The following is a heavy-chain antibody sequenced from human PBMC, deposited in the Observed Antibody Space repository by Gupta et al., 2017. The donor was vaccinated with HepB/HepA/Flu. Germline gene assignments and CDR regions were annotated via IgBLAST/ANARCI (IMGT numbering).Heavy chain of an antibody. D-gene: IGHD3-3*01. CDR3: AKDLYFWSAMDV. Sequence: EVQLLESGGGLVQPGGSLRLSCAASGFTFSNKARSGVRQAPGKGLEWVSGIGGDVRAHYADSVKGRFTISRDNSKNTLYLQMNSLRAEDTAVYYCAKDLYFWSAMDVWGEGITVT. J-gene: IGHJ6*03. V-gene: IGHV3-23*01. CDR2: IGGDVRA. CDR1: GFTFSNKA.